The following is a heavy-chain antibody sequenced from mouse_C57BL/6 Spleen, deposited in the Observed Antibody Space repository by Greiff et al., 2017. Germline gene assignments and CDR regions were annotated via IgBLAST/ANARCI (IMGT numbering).Heavy chain of an antibody. CDR3: TRSGDYYCSSPFAY. J-gene: IGHJ3*01. D-gene: IGHD1-1*01. CDR1: GYTFTSYW. CDR2: IYPGNSDT. Sequence: VQLQQSGTVLARPGASVKMSCKTSGYTFTSYWMHWVKQRPGKGLEWIGAIYPGNSDTSYNQKFKGKAKLTAVTSASTAYMELSSLTNEDSAVXYCTRSGDYYCSSPFAYWGQGTLVTVSA. V-gene: IGHV1-5*01.